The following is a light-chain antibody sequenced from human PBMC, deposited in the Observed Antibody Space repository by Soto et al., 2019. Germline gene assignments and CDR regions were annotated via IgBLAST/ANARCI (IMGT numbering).Light chain of an antibody. J-gene: IGLJ3*02. CDR3: GSYAGSNTWV. CDR1: SGDVGAYNY. V-gene: IGLV2-14*01. CDR2: DVS. Sequence: QSALTQPASVSGSPGQSITISCTGTSGDVGAYNYVSWYQQHPGKAPRLMIYDVSNRPSGASNRFSGSKSGNTASLTISGLQAEDEADYCCGSYAGSNTWVFGGGTKLTVL.